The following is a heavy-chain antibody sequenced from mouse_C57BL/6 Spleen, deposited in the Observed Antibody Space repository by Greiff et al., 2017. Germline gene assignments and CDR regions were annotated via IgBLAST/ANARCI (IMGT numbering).Heavy chain of an antibody. CDR1: GYAFTNYL. Sequence: QVQLQQPGAELVRPGTSVKVSCKASGYAFTNYLIEWVKQRPGQGLEWIGVINPGSGGTNYNEKFKGKATLTADKSSSTAYMQLSSLTSEDSAVYFCARNSIAMDYWGQGTSVTVSS. V-gene: IGHV1-54*01. CDR3: ARNSIAMDY. CDR2: INPGSGGT. D-gene: IGHD2-10*02. J-gene: IGHJ4*01.